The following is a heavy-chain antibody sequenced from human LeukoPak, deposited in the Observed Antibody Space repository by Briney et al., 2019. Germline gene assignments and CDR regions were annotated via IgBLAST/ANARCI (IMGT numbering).Heavy chain of an antibody. V-gene: IGHV1-69*13. J-gene: IGHJ1*01. CDR2: IIPIFGTA. CDR1: GGTFISYA. Sequence: SVKVSCKASGGTFISYAISWVRQAPGQGLEWMGGIIPIFGTANYAQKFQGRVTITADESTSTAYMELSSLRSEDTAVYYCARVRGSSGSEYFQHWGQGTLVTVSS. D-gene: IGHD3-22*01. CDR3: ARVRGSSGSEYFQH.